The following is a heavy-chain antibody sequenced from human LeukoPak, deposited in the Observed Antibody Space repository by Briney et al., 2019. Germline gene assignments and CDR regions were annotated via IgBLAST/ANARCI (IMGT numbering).Heavy chain of an antibody. CDR3: VRDDGGSVIGGVLHY. D-gene: IGHD3-16*01. CDR2: IYLDGSKI. V-gene: IGHV3-33*08. Sequence: GGSLRLSCAASGFTFNTYNMNWVRQAPGKGLEWVSVIYLDGSKIYYADSVKGRFTLSRDNSKNTLYLQMNSLIAEDTAVYYCVRDDGGSVIGGVLHYWGQGALVTVSS. CDR1: GFTFNTYN. J-gene: IGHJ4*02.